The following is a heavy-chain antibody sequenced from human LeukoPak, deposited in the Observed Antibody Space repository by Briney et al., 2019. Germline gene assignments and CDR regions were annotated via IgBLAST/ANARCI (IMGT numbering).Heavy chain of an antibody. CDR1: GGSISSSSHY. D-gene: IGHD3-10*02. Sequence: TSETLSLTCTVSGGSISSSSHYWAWIRQSPGKGLAWIGSIYYAGNTYYNPSLQSRVTISVDTSKNQFSLKVNSVTAADTAIYYSARHDGESYYGRWFDPWGQGTLVTVSP. CDR3: ARHDGESYYGRWFDP. CDR2: IYYAGNT. V-gene: IGHV4-39*01. J-gene: IGHJ5*02.